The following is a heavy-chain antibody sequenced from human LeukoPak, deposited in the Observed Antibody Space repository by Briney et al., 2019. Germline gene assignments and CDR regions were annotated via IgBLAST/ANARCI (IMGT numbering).Heavy chain of an antibody. CDR3: AREAGTSQGSSWLRLYYFDY. D-gene: IGHD6-13*01. V-gene: IGHV3-48*02. CDR2: ISSSGSTI. J-gene: IGHJ4*02. CDR1: GFTFSSYS. Sequence: GGSLRLSCAASGFTFSSYSKNWVRQAPGKGLEWVSYISSSGSTIYYADSLRGRFTISRDNAKISLYLQMNSLRDEDTAVYYCAREAGTSQGSSWLRLYYFDYWGQGTLVTVSS.